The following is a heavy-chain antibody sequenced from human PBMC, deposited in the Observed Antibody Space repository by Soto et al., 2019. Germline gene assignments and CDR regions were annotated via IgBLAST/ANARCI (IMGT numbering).Heavy chain of an antibody. Sequence: SVKVSCKASGYTFTGYYMHWVRQAPGQGLEWMRWINPNSGGTNYAQKFQGRVTMTRDTSISTAYMELSRLRSDDTAVYYCARGIVVVPAANRDWFDPWGQGTLVTVSS. V-gene: IGHV1-2*02. J-gene: IGHJ5*02. CDR2: INPNSGGT. D-gene: IGHD2-2*01. CDR1: GYTFTGYY. CDR3: ARGIVVVPAANRDWFDP.